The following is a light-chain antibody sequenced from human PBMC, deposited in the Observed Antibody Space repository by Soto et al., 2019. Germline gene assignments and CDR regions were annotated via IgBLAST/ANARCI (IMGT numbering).Light chain of an antibody. J-gene: IGKJ1*01. Sequence: EIALTHSPGTLSLSPGERATLSCRASQTVSSSDLAWYQQKPGQAPRLVIYDASSRATGIPDRFSGSGSETDFALSIKGLEPEDFAVYFCQHYGSSRAFRQGTKVDIK. CDR1: QTVSSSD. CDR3: QHYGSSRA. CDR2: DAS. V-gene: IGKV3-20*01.